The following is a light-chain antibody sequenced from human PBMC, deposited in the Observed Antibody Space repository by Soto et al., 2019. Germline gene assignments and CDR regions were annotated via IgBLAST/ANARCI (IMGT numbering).Light chain of an antibody. Sequence: QSALTQPASVSGSPRQSITISCTGASSDVGGYTYVSWYQQHPGKAPKLMIYEVNNRPSGVSNRFSGSKSGNTASLTISGLQAEDEADYYCSSYTSSSTLYVFGTGIKLTVL. CDR2: EVN. CDR1: SSDVGGYTY. J-gene: IGLJ1*01. V-gene: IGLV2-14*01. CDR3: SSYTSSSTLYV.